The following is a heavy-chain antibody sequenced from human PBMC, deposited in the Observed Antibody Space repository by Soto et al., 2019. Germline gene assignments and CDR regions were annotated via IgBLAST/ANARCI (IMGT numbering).Heavy chain of an antibody. V-gene: IGHV3-23*01. CDR2: ISGSGGST. CDR3: AKVPVGATIRPTKLYYFDY. D-gene: IGHD5-12*01. J-gene: IGHJ4*02. Sequence: GGSLRLSCAASGFTFSSYAMSWVRQAPGKGLEWVSAISGSGGSTYYADSVKGRFTISRDNSKNTLYLQMNSLRAEDTAVYYCAKVPVGATIRPTKLYYFDYWGQGTLVTVSS. CDR1: GFTFSSYA.